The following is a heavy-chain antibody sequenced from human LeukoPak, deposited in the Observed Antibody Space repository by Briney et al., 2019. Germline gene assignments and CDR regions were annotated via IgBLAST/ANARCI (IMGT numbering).Heavy chain of an antibody. J-gene: IGHJ5*02. CDR2: ISAYNGNT. Sequence: ASVKVSCKAPGYTFTSYGISRVRQAPGQGLEWMGWISAYNGNTNYAQKLQGRVTMTTDTSTSTAYMELRSLRSDDTAVYYCARRYSSSWYHWFDPWGQGTLVTVSS. V-gene: IGHV1-18*01. D-gene: IGHD6-13*01. CDR3: ARRYSSSWYHWFDP. CDR1: GYTFTSYG.